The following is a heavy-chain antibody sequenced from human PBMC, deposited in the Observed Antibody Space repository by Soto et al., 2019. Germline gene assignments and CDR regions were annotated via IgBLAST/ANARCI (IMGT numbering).Heavy chain of an antibody. CDR3: AHYSGNPWLGP. D-gene: IGHD6-19*01. Sequence: QVHLVQSGAEVKKPGSSVKVSCKASGGAFGSYSISWVRQSPGQGLEWMGGIIPFFGTKYYAQKFRGRVTITAGESTSTVYMELNGLRSDDTAIYYCAHYSGNPWLGPWGQGTLVTGSS. V-gene: IGHV1-69*01. CDR2: IIPFFGTK. CDR1: GGAFGSYS. J-gene: IGHJ5*02.